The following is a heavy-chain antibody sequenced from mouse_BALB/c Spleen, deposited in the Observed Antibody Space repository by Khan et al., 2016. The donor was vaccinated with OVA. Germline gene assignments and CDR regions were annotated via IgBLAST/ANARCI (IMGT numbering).Heavy chain of an antibody. CDR3: ARSWAMDY. CDR1: GFTFSDYG. J-gene: IGHJ4*01. CDR2: FSNLAFSI. V-gene: IGHV5-15*02. Sequence: EVELVESGGGLVQPGGSRKLSCAASGFTFSDYGMAWVRQAPGKGPEWVPFFSNLAFSIYYADTVTGRFTISREKAKNTLYLEMSSLRSEDTAMYYCARSWAMDYWGQGTSVTVSS.